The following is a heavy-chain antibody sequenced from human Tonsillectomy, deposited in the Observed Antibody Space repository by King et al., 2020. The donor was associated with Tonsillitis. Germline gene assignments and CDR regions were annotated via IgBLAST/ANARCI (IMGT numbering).Heavy chain of an antibody. Sequence: DVQLVESGGGLVQPGGSLRLSCAASGFTVSSNYMTWVRQAPGKGLEWVSVIYTGGSTYYADSVKGRFTISRDNTKNTLYLQMNSLGAEDTAVYYCARDMWGGRGSYFNWGQGTLVPVSS. CDR1: GFTVSSNY. CDR2: IYTGGST. D-gene: IGHD1-26*01. J-gene: IGHJ4*02. V-gene: IGHV3-66*01. CDR3: ARDMWGGRGSYFN.